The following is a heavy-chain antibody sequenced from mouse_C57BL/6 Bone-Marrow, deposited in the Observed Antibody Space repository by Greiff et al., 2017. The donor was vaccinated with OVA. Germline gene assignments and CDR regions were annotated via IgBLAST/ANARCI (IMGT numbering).Heavy chain of an antibody. D-gene: IGHD2-4*01. Sequence: VQLMESGPELARPWASVKISCPAFYTFFRRLHFAIRDTNYWMQWVKQRPGQGLEWIGAIYPGNGDTSYNQKFKGKATLTADKSSSTAYMKLSSLAAEDSAVYYCALIYYEGYFDVWGTGTTVTVSA. CDR1: YTFFRRLH. CDR3: AEDSAVYYCALIYYEGYFDV. V-gene: IGHV1-87*01. J-gene: IGHJ1*03. CDR2: GQGLEWIG.